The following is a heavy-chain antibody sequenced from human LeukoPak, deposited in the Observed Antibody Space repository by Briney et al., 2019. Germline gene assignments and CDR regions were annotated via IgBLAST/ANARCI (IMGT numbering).Heavy chain of an antibody. CDR1: GFTFSSNW. J-gene: IGHJ4*02. V-gene: IGHV3-7*01. D-gene: IGHD6-13*01. CDR2: IKPDGSAE. Sequence: GGSLRLSCATSGFTFSSNWMSWVRHVPGRGLDWVANIKPDGSAEYYAASVKGRSTVSRDNAENPLYLQMNSLRVEDTAVYYCARANNSSWHNWGQGTLVTVSS. CDR3: ARANNSSWHN.